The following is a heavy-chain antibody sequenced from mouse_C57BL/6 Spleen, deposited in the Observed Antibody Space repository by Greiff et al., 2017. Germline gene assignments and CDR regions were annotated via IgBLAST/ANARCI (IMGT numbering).Heavy chain of an antibody. CDR1: GYAFSSSW. J-gene: IGHJ2*01. Sequence: QVQLKESGPELVKPGASVKISCKASGYAFSSSWMNWVKQRPGKGLEWIGRIYPGDGDTNYNGKFKGKATLTADKSSSTAYMQLSSLTSEDSAVYFCAREEIYDGYYDYWGQGTTLTVSS. CDR3: AREEIYDGYYDY. CDR2: IYPGDGDT. D-gene: IGHD2-3*01. V-gene: IGHV1-82*01.